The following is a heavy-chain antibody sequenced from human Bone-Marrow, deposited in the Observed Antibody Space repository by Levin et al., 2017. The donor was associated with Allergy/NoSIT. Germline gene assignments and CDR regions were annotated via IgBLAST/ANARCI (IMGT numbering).Heavy chain of an antibody. CDR2: ISGSGKTK. CDR1: GFSFGDYY. CDR3: ARDQIPSAGAEGLWYYYYGMDV. D-gene: IGHD6-13*01. J-gene: IGHJ6*02. Sequence: GGSLRLSCAASGFSFGDYYMNWIRQAPGKGLEWISYISGSGKTKFYADSVKGRFTISRDNAETHLQMNSLRAEDTAVYYCARDQIPSAGAEGLWYYYYGMDVWGHGTTVIVSS. V-gene: IGHV3-11*01.